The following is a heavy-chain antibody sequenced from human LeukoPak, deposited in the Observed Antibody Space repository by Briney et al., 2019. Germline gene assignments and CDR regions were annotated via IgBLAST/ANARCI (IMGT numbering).Heavy chain of an antibody. J-gene: IGHJ6*02. CDR2: ISSSGSTI. Sequence: GGSLRLSCAASGFTFSTYSMNWVHQAPGKGLEWVSYISSSGSTIYYADSVKGRFTISRDNAKNSLYLQMNSLRAEDTAVYYCARDGLSCSSTSCYPYGMDVWGQGTTVTVSS. CDR1: GFTFSTYS. CDR3: ARDGLSCSSTSCYPYGMDV. V-gene: IGHV3-48*04. D-gene: IGHD2-2*01.